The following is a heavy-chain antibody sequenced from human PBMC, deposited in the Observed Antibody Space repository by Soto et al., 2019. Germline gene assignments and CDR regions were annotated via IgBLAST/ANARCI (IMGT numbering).Heavy chain of an antibody. Sequence: SETLSLTCTVSGDSISTFYLGWIRQSPGKELECIGYVYYTGSTSYSPSLKSRVTISVDRSKNQFSLKLTSANAADTAVYYCARGRTVRNYADDSSDYFYFFDYWGQGTQVP. J-gene: IGHJ4*02. CDR1: GDSISTFY. CDR3: ARGRTVRNYADDSSDYFYFFDY. CDR2: VYYTGST. V-gene: IGHV4-59*01. D-gene: IGHD3-22*01.